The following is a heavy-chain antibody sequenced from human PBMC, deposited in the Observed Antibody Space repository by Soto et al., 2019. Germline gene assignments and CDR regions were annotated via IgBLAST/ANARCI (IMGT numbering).Heavy chain of an antibody. CDR3: AKGRGMDV. V-gene: IGHV3-7*01. CDR1: GFTFSTFW. Sequence: EVQLVESGGGLVQPGGSLRLSCAASGFTFSTFWMTWVRQAPGKGLEWVANIKHDGSEKYYVDSVKGRFTISRDNAKNSLYLQMNSLRVDDTAVYYCAKGRGMDVWGQGTTVTVSS. CDR2: IKHDGSEK. J-gene: IGHJ6*02.